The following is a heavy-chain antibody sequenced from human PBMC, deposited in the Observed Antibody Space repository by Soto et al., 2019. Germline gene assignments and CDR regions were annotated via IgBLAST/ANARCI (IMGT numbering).Heavy chain of an antibody. J-gene: IGHJ4*02. Sequence: QVHLVESGGGVVQPGRSLRLSCAASGFTFSNFGMHWVRQAPGKGLEWVAVISTTGGLKYAADSVKGRFTISRDNSKNTLYLQMNSLRPEDTAMYYCAKETHSSGYGSYFDYWGPGILVTVSP. CDR2: ISTTGGLK. V-gene: IGHV3-30*18. CDR3: AKETHSSGYGSYFDY. CDR1: GFTFSNFG. D-gene: IGHD3-22*01.